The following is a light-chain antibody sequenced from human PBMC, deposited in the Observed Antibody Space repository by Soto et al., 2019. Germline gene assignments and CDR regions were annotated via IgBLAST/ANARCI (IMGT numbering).Light chain of an antibody. V-gene: IGKV2-28*01. CDR3: MQALQIIT. J-gene: IGKJ5*01. CDR2: LGS. CDR1: QSLLHSNGYNY. Sequence: DIVMTQSPLSLPVTPGEPASISCRSSQSLLHSNGYNYLDWYLQKPGQSPQLLIYLGSNRASGVPDRFSGSGSGTDFTLKISRVEAEDVGVYYCMQALQIITVGQGTRLEIK.